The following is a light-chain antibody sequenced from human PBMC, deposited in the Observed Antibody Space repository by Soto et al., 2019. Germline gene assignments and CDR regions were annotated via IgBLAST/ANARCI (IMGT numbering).Light chain of an antibody. J-gene: IGLJ2*01. Sequence: QSALTQPRSVSGSPGQSVTISCTGTSSDVGGYNYVSWYQQHPGKAPKLMIYDVSKRPSGVPDRFSGSKSGNTASLTISGLQAEDEADYYCCSYAGSYKAHVVFGGGTQLTVL. CDR3: CSYAGSYKAHVV. CDR1: SSDVGGYNY. V-gene: IGLV2-11*01. CDR2: DVS.